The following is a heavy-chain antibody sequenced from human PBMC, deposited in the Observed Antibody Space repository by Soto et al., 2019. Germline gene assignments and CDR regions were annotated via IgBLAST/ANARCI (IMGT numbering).Heavy chain of an antibody. CDR2: ISGYNGDT. Sequence: QGQLVQSGGEVKKPGASVKVSCKTSGYTFSRYGISWVRQAPGQGLEWIGWISGYNGDTNYARKFQGRVTMTIDTSTTTAYMELRSLTSDDTAVYYCAKNGQPPYYYYGLDVWGQGTTVTVSS. V-gene: IGHV1-18*01. CDR3: AKNGQPPYYYYGLDV. CDR1: GYTFSRYG. J-gene: IGHJ6*02. D-gene: IGHD2-8*01.